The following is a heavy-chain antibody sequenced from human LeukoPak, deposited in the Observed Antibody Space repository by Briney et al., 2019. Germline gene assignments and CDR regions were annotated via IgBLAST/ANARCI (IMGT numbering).Heavy chain of an antibody. V-gene: IGHV4-30-4*08. D-gene: IGHD6-19*01. CDR1: GGSISSGDYY. CDR2: IYYSGST. Sequence: SETLSLTCTVSGGSISSGDYYWSWIRQPPGRGLEWIGYIYYSGSTYYNPSLKSRVTMSVDMSKNQFSLKLSSVTAADTAVYYCARDTPTWAGITGAPGTLDIWGQGTMVTVSS. CDR3: ARDTPTWAGITGAPGTLDI. J-gene: IGHJ3*02.